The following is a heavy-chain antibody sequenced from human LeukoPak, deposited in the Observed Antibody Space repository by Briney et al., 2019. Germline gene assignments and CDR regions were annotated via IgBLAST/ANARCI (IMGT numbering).Heavy chain of an antibody. D-gene: IGHD6-6*01. CDR1: GGSISSYY. CDR2: IYTTGST. V-gene: IGHV4-4*07. J-gene: IGHJ6*03. CDR3: ARVEYSSSSGYYFYMDV. Sequence: PSETLSLTCTVSGGSISSYYWSWIRQPAGKGLEWVGRIYTTGSTNYNPSLKSRVTMSVDTSTNQFSLKLSSVTAADTAVYYCARVEYSSSSGYYFYMDVWGKGTTVTVSS.